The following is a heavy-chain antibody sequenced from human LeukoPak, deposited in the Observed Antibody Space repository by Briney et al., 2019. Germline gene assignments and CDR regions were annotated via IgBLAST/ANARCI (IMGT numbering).Heavy chain of an antibody. Sequence: GGSLRLSCAGSGFTFSSYAMSWVRQAAGQGLEWVSVISDSGDYTSYADSVRGRFTISRDNSRNTLYLQMISLRPEDTAVYYCAKDTSIGKYCTNGVCSPFDYWGQGTLVTVSS. V-gene: IGHV3-23*01. D-gene: IGHD2-8*01. CDR2: ISDSGDYT. J-gene: IGHJ4*02. CDR1: GFTFSSYA. CDR3: AKDTSIGKYCTNGVCSPFDY.